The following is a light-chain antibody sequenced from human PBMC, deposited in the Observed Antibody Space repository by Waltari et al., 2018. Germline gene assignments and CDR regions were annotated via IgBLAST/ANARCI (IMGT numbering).Light chain of an antibody. Sequence: EIVLTQSPGTLSLSPGERATLSCSASQSVTRTLAWYQQKPGQAPRLLIDGASNRATGIPERFSGSGSGTDFSLTISRLEPEDFAVYYCQHYLRLPATFGQGTKVEIK. V-gene: IGKV3-20*01. CDR3: QHYLRLPAT. J-gene: IGKJ1*01. CDR2: GAS. CDR1: QSVTRT.